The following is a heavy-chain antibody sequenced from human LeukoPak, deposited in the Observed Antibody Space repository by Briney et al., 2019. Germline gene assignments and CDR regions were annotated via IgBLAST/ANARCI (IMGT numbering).Heavy chain of an antibody. D-gene: IGHD3-16*01. J-gene: IGHJ4*02. V-gene: IGHV3-30*18. Sequence: PGRSLRLSCAASGFTFSSYGVHWVRQAPGKGLEWVAVISYDGSNKYYADSVKGRFTISRDNSKNTLYLQMNSLRAEDTAVYYCAKDGGAYGFDYWGQGTLVTVSS. CDR1: GFTFSSYG. CDR2: ISYDGSNK. CDR3: AKDGGAYGFDY.